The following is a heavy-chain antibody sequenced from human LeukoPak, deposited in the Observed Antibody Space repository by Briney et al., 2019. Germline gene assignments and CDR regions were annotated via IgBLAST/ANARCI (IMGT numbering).Heavy chain of an antibody. V-gene: IGHV3-23*01. CDR1: GFTFSNYA. CDR2: ISGSGGST. J-gene: IGHJ4*02. D-gene: IGHD3-22*01. CDR3: AKGDTHYYGSSGYYY. Sequence: GGSLRLSCAASGFTFSNYAMSWVRQAPGKGLEWVSGISGSGGSTYYADSVKGRFTISRDNSQNTLYLQMSSLRAEGTAVYYCAKGDTHYYGSSGYYYWGQGTLVTVSS.